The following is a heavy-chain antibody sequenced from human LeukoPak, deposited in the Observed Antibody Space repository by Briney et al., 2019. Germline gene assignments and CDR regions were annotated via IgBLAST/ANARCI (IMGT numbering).Heavy chain of an antibody. D-gene: IGHD5-12*01. CDR3: ARHQTEKWRYYYYYYMDV. V-gene: IGHV4-39*01. J-gene: IGHJ6*03. CDR2: IYHSGRT. CDR1: GGSINSSRYY. Sequence: SETLSLTCTVSGGSINSSRYYWGWIRQPPGKGLEWIGSIYHSGRTFHNPSLKSRVIISVDTSKNQSSLKLSSVTAADTAVYYCARHQTEKWRYYYYYYMDVWGKGTTVTISS.